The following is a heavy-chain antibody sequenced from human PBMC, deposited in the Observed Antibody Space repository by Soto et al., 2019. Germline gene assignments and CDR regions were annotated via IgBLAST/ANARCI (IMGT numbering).Heavy chain of an antibody. Sequence: GESLKLSCKGSGYSFTSYWIGWVRQMPEKGLEWMGIIYPGDSDTRYSPSFQGRVTITADESTSTAYMELSSLRSEDTAVYYCARDRYYDSSGYTYYYYYYGMDVWGQGTTVTVSS. CDR3: ARDRYYDSSGYTYYYYYYGMDV. CDR1: GYSFTSYW. D-gene: IGHD3-22*01. V-gene: IGHV5-51*01. CDR2: IYPGDSDT. J-gene: IGHJ6*02.